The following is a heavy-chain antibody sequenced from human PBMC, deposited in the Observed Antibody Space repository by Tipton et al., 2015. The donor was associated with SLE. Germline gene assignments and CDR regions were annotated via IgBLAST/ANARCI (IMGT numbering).Heavy chain of an antibody. V-gene: IGHV4-61*09. J-gene: IGHJ5*02. D-gene: IGHD2-21*02. Sequence: TLSLTCTVSGGSISSGSYYWSWIRQPAGKGLEWIGHIYTTGNTNYNPSLKSRVTISLDTSKNQFSLKLSSVTAADTAVYYCAREEGDYYNYAWFDPWGQGTLVTVS. CDR3: AREEGDYYNYAWFDP. CDR2: IYTTGNT. CDR1: GGSISSGSYY.